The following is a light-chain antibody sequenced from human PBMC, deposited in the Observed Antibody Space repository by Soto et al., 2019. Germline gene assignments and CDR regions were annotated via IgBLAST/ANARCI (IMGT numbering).Light chain of an antibody. CDR1: QSVGNN. CDR3: QQYNDWPPIT. CDR2: YAS. V-gene: IGKV3-15*01. J-gene: IGKJ5*01. Sequence: EIMMTQSPATLSVSPGERATLSCRASQSVGNNLAWYQQKPGQAPRLLIYYASTRATGIPARFSGSGSGTEFSLTISSLQSEDFALYYCQQYNDWPPITFGQGTRLEIK.